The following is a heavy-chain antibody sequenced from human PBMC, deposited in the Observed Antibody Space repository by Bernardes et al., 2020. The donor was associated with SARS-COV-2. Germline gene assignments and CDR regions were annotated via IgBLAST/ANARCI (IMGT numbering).Heavy chain of an antibody. Sequence: GASLKICCQGSGFSFNTYWIAWVRQMPGKGMEWMGITYPGDSDTKYSLSFQGQVTISADKSISTAYLQWTSLKDSDTAMYYCARTGDYSSFNVWGRGTLVSVSS. CDR3: ARTGDYSSFNV. J-gene: IGHJ2*01. V-gene: IGHV5-51*01. CDR2: TYPGDSDT. D-gene: IGHD3-22*01. CDR1: GFSFNTYW.